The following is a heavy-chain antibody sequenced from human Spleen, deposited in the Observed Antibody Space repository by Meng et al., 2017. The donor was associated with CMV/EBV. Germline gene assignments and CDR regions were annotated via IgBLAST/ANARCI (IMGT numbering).Heavy chain of an antibody. J-gene: IGHJ6*02. V-gene: IGHV3-7*01. CDR3: ARAPYSGSYSGYYYYGMDV. D-gene: IGHD1-26*01. Sequence: GESLKISCAASGFIFSSTWMSWVRQAPGKGLEWVATINQGGSERYYVDSLKGRFTISRDNSKNTLYLQMNSLRAEDTAVYYCARAPYSGSYSGYYYYGMDVWGQGTTVTVSS. CDR1: GFIFSSTW. CDR2: INQGGSER.